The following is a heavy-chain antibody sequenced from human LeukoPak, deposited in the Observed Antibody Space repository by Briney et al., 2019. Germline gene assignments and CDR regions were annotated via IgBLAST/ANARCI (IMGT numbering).Heavy chain of an antibody. V-gene: IGHV3-30*01. J-gene: IGHJ4*02. Sequence: GRSLRLSCAASGFTFSSYAMHWVRQAPGKGLEWVAVISYDGSNKYYAGSAKGRFTISRDNSKNTLYLQMNSLRAENTAVYYCARERSGSGWFDRVLGYWGQGTLVTVSS. D-gene: IGHD6-19*01. CDR3: ARERSGSGWFDRVLGY. CDR1: GFTFSSYA. CDR2: ISYDGSNK.